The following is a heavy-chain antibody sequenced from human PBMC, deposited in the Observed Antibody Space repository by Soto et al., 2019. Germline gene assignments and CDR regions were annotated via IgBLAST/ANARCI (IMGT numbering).Heavy chain of an antibody. D-gene: IGHD2-2*01. CDR3: AKDGEYCSSTSYYASPLDY. V-gene: IGHV3-30*18. CDR2: ISYDGSNK. Sequence: PGGSLRLSCAASGFTFSSYGMHWVRQAPGKGLEWVAVISYDGSNKYYADSVKGRFTISRDNSKNTLYLQMNSLRAEDTAVYYCAKDGEYCSSTSYYASPLDYWGQGTLVTVSS. J-gene: IGHJ4*02. CDR1: GFTFSSYG.